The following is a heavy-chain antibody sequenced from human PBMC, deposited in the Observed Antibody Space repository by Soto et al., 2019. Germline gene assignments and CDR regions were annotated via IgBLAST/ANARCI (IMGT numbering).Heavy chain of an antibody. CDR2: MNPNSGNT. CDR3: ATTLYGDNVDY. D-gene: IGHD4-17*01. Sequence: QVQLVQSGAEVKKPGASVKVSCKASGYTFTSYDINWVRQATGQGLEWMGWMNPNSGNTGNAQKFQGRVTMTRTTSISTAYMELCSLRSEDTAVYYSATTLYGDNVDYWGQGTLVTFSS. CDR1: GYTFTSYD. J-gene: IGHJ4*02. V-gene: IGHV1-8*01.